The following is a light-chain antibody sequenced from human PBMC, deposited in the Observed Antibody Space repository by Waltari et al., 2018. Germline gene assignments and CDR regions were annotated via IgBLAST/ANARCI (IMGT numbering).Light chain of an antibody. J-gene: IGLJ2*01. CDR2: EVS. CDR1: SSDVGSYNL. V-gene: IGLV2-23*02. CDR3: CSCAGSSTYVV. Sequence: QSALTQPASVSGSPGQSITISCTGTSSDVGSYNLVSWYQKHPGKAPKFMIYEVSRRAYGVSRRFSGSKAGNTASLTISGRQAEDEADLYCCSCAGSSTYVVVGGGTKLTVL.